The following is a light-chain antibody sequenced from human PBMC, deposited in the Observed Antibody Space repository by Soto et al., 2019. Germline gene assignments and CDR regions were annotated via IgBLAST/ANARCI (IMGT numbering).Light chain of an antibody. J-gene: IGLJ3*02. Sequence: QSALTQPPSASGSPGQSVTISCTGTSSDVGGYNYVSWYQQHPGKAPKLMIYEVSKWPSGVPDRFSGSKSGNTASLTVSGLQAEDEADYYCSSYTSSSTWVFGGGTKLTVL. CDR1: SSDVGGYNY. CDR3: SSYTSSSTWV. CDR2: EVS. V-gene: IGLV2-8*01.